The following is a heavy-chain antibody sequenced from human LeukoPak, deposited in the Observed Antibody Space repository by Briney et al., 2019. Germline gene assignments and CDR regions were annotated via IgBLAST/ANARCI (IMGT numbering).Heavy chain of an antibody. CDR1: GFTFSSYA. CDR3: AKDQTYDSSGYYFPDY. V-gene: IGHV3-23*01. CDR2: ISGSGGST. Sequence: GGSLRLSCAASGFTFSSYAMSWVRQAPGKGLEWVSAISGSGGSTYYADSVKGRFTISRDNSKNTLYLQMNSLRAEDTAVYYCAKDQTYDSSGYYFPDYWGQGTLVTVSS. J-gene: IGHJ4*02. D-gene: IGHD3-22*01.